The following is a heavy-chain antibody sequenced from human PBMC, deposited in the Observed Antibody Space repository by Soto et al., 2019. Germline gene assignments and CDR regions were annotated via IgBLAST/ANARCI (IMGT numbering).Heavy chain of an antibody. V-gene: IGHV3-33*01. Sequence: QVQLVESGGGVVQPGTSLRLSCVASGFTFSNYGIHWVRQAPGRGLEWVAVIWHDGSQKYLTDSVRGRFTISRDNSKNTVYLHMNSLRLADTAVYYCQGRDDPFQVWGRGTKVTVSS. CDR3: QGRDDPFQV. J-gene: IGHJ6*02. CDR2: IWHDGSQK. CDR1: GFTFSNYG.